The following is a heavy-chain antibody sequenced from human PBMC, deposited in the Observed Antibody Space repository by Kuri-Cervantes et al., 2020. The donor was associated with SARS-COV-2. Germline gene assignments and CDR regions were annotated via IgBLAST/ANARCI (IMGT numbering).Heavy chain of an antibody. CDR1: GFTFSSYA. CDR2: ISSSSSYI. V-gene: IGHV3-21*01. J-gene: IGHJ4*02. D-gene: IGHD2-21*01. CDR3: ANPQRVMN. Sequence: GGSLRLSCAASGFTFSSYAMSWVRQAPGKGLEWVSSISSSSSYIYYADSVKGRFTISRDNDKNSLYLQMNSLRAEDTAVYYCANPQRVMNWGQGTLVTVSS.